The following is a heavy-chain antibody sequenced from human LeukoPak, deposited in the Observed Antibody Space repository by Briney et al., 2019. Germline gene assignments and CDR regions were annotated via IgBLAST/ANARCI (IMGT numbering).Heavy chain of an antibody. Sequence: GGSLRLSCAASGFTFSSYAMHWVRQAPGKGLEWVAVISYDGSNKYYADYVKGRFTISRDNAKNTLYLQMNSLRAEDTAVYYCARRSSGSPPYYFDSWGQGTLVTVSS. V-gene: IGHV3-30-3*01. D-gene: IGHD1-26*01. CDR1: GFTFSSYA. CDR3: ARRSSGSPPYYFDS. CDR2: ISYDGSNK. J-gene: IGHJ4*02.